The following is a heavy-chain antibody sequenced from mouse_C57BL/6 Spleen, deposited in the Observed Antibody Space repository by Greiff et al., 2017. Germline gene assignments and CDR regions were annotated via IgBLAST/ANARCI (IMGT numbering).Heavy chain of an antibody. CDR1: GYTFTSYW. V-gene: IGHV1-64*01. CDR3: ARPSFITTVVAPGFAY. CDR2: IHPNSGST. J-gene: IGHJ3*01. D-gene: IGHD1-1*01. Sequence: QVQLQQPGAELVKPGASVKLSCTASGYTFTSYWMHWVKQRPGQGLVWIGMIHPNSGSTNYNEKFKSKATLTVDKSSSTAYMQLSSLTSEDSAVYYCARPSFITTVVAPGFAYWGQGTLVTVSA.